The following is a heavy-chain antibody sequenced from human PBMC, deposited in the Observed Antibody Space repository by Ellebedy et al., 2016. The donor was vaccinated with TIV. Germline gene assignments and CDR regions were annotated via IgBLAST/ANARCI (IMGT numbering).Heavy chain of an antibody. Sequence: SETLSLTCTVSGGSISSSSYYWNWIRQSPGKGLEWIGSIHYSGRTYHNPYLKSRVTISVDTSKNQFSLKLNSVTAADTAVYYCARGYSSSWLSAFDIWGQGTMVTVSS. V-gene: IGHV4-39*07. CDR1: GGSISSSSYY. D-gene: IGHD6-13*01. J-gene: IGHJ3*02. CDR2: IHYSGRT. CDR3: ARGYSSSWLSAFDI.